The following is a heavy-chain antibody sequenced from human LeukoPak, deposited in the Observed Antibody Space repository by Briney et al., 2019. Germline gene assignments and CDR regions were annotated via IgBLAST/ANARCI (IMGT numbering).Heavy chain of an antibody. CDR1: GFTFSSYA. J-gene: IGHJ4*02. D-gene: IGHD3-22*01. Sequence: GGSLRLSCAASGFTFSSYAMSWVRQAPGKGLEWVSSISGSGGSTYYADSVKGRFTISRDNSKNTLYLQMNSLGAEDTAVYYCAKDPSMIVLTQFDYWGQGTLVTVSS. CDR2: ISGSGGST. CDR3: AKDPSMIVLTQFDY. V-gene: IGHV3-23*01.